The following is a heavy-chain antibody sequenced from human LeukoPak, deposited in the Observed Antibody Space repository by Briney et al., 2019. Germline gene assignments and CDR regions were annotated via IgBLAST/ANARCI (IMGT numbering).Heavy chain of an antibody. V-gene: IGHV1-18*01. CDR3: ARDSYAFSHDY. J-gene: IGHJ4*02. Sequence: GASVRVSCKASGYTFTGYAISWVRQAPRQGLEWMAWISPYNGNTNHAQKLHGRVTMTTDTSTSTAYLELSSLKSDDTAVYYCARDSYAFSHDYWGQGTLVTVSS. CDR2: ISPYNGNT. CDR1: GYTFTGYA. D-gene: IGHD2-2*01.